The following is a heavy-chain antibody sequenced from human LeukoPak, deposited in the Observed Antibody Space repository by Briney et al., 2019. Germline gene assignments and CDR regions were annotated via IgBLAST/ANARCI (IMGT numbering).Heavy chain of an antibody. CDR2: IYDSGST. D-gene: IGHD4-17*01. CDR3: ARGGDPYYFDY. V-gene: IGHV4-59*01. Sequence: PSETLSLTCTVSGGSISSYYWSWIRQPPGKGLEWIGYIYDSGSTNYNPSLKSRVTISVDTSKNQFSLKLSSVTAADTAVYYCARGGDPYYFDYWGQGTLVTVSS. CDR1: GGSISSYY. J-gene: IGHJ4*02.